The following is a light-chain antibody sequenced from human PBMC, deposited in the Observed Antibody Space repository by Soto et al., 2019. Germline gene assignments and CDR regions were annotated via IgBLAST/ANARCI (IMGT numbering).Light chain of an antibody. CDR1: SGIIASNY. CDR3: QSYDSSNLLVV. CDR2: EDN. Sequence: NFMLTQPHSVSESPGKTVTISCTRSSGIIASNYVQWYQQRPGSAPTTVIYEDNQRPSGVPDRFSGSIDSSSNSASLTISGLKTEDEADYYCQSYDSSNLLVVFGGGTKLTVL. J-gene: IGLJ2*01. V-gene: IGLV6-57*04.